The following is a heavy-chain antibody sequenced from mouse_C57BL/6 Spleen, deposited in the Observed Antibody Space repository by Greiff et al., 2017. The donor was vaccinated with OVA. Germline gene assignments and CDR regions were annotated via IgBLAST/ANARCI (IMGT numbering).Heavy chain of an antibody. CDR3: ARAGGSSYHWYFDV. Sequence: ESGPGLVKPSQSLSLTCSVTGYSITSGYYLNWIRQFPGNKLEWMGYISYDGSNNYNPSLKNRISITRDTSKNQFFLKLNSVTTEDTATYYGARAGGSSYHWYFDVWGTGTTVTVSS. D-gene: IGHD1-1*01. J-gene: IGHJ1*03. CDR1: GYSITSGYY. V-gene: IGHV3-6*01. CDR2: ISYDGSN.